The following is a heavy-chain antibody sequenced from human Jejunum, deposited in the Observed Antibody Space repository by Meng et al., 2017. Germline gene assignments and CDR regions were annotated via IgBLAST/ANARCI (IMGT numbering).Heavy chain of an antibody. D-gene: IGHD2-15*01. Sequence: QVQLVRAAAEVKEPGASVKVSCKASGYIFKNYAMQWVRQAPGQRLDWIGWINTDNGDTQYSQTFQGRVTITRDTSASTTYMELSSLRSEDTAVYFCARERQTSGEDYWGQGTLVTVSS. V-gene: IGHV1-3*04. CDR2: INTDNGDT. CDR1: GYIFKNYA. J-gene: IGHJ4*02. CDR3: ARERQTSGEDY.